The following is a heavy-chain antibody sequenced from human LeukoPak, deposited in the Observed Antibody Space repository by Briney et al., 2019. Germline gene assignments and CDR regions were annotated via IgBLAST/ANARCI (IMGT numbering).Heavy chain of an antibody. J-gene: IGHJ4*02. CDR3: AKASSNYFYYFEY. D-gene: IGHD2/OR15-2a*01. CDR2: ISYDASNK. V-gene: IGHV3-30*18. Sequence: PGGSLRLSCAASGFTFSSSDMHWVRQAPGKGLEWVAVISYDASNKYYADSVKGRFTLSRDNSKNTLYLQTNTLRDEDTAVYYCAKASSNYFYYFEYWGQGTLLTVYS. CDR1: GFTFSSSD.